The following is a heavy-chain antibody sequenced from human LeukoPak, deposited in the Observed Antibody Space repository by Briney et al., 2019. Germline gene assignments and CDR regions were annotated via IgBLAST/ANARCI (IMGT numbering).Heavy chain of an antibody. CDR3: ARGSSSWYLNFDS. J-gene: IGHJ5*01. V-gene: IGHV3-48*01. CDR1: GFTFSSYS. Sequence: GGSLRLSCAASGFTFSSYSMNWVRQARGKGLECVSYISSSSTIYYADSVKGRFTISRDNAKNSLYLQMNSLRAEDTAVYYWARGSSSWYLNFDSWAREPWSPSPQ. D-gene: IGHD6-13*01. CDR2: ISSSSTI.